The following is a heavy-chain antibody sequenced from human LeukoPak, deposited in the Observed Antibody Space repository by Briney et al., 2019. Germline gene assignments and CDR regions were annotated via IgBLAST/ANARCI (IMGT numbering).Heavy chain of an antibody. J-gene: IGHJ4*02. Sequence: GASVKVSCKASGATFSSYAISWVRQAPGQGLEWMGGIIPIFGTANYAQKFQGRVTITADESTSTAYMELSSLRSEDTAVYYCARDRVGYSYGLGVRGYFDYWGQGTLVTVSS. CDR3: ARDRVGYSYGLGVRGYFDY. CDR2: IIPIFGTA. V-gene: IGHV1-69*13. CDR1: GATFSSYA. D-gene: IGHD5-18*01.